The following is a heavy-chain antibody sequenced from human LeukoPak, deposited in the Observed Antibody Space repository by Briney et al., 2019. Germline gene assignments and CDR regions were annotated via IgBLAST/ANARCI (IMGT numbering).Heavy chain of an antibody. CDR3: ARGAGRDFWSGYCAT. CDR1: GGSISSGSYY. V-gene: IGHV4-61*02. CDR2: VYSIGST. Sequence: SQTLSLTCTVSGGSISSGSYYWSWIRQPAGKGLEWIGRVYSIGSTDYNPSLKSRVTISVDTSKNQFSLKLSSVTAADTAVYYCARGAGRDFWSGYCATWGQGTLVTVSS. D-gene: IGHD3-3*01. J-gene: IGHJ5*02.